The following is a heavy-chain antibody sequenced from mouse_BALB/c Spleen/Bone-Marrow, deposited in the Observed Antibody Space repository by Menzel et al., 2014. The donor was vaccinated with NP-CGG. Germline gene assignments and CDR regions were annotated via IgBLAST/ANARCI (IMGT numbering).Heavy chain of an antibody. CDR2: IYPGDGDT. D-gene: IGHD1-1*01. CDR3: ARRDGSTYYYAMDY. J-gene: IGHJ4*01. V-gene: IGHV1-80*01. Sequence: VQLQQSGAELVRPGSSVKISCKASGYAFSNYWMNWVKQRPGQGLEWIGQIYPGDGDTNYNGKFKGKATLTADKSSSTAYMQPSSLTSEDSAVYFCARRDGSTYYYAMDYWGQGTSVTVSS. CDR1: GYAFSNYW.